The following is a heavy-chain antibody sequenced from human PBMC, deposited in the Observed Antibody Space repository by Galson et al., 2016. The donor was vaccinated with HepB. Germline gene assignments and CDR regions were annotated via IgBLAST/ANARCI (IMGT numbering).Heavy chain of an antibody. CDR2: IYYSGST. CDR1: GGSINNYY. J-gene: IGHJ4*02. V-gene: IGHV4-59*01. Sequence: ETLSLTCTVSGGSINNYYWGWIRQPPGKGLEWIGYIYYSGSTNYNPSLKSRVPISVDTSKSQFSLKLSSVTAADTAVYYCATFAGFGELSPVPFDYWGQGTLVTVSS. D-gene: IGHD3-16*02. CDR3: ATFAGFGELSPVPFDY.